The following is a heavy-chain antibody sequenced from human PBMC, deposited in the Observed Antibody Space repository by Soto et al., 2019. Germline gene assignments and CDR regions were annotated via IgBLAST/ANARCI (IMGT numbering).Heavy chain of an antibody. J-gene: IGHJ4*01. D-gene: IGHD6-6*01. CDR3: SRGTSIPASGDY. CDR1: GYTFTNYG. Sequence: QVQLVQSGAEVKKPGASVKVSCKASGYTFTNYGINWVRQAPGQGLEWLGWVSAYNGERRYAQRVRARVIMTTDTSTTTAYMKLRSLRSDDTAVYYCSRGTSIPASGDYWGQGTLVTVSS. V-gene: IGHV1-18*01. CDR2: VSAYNGER.